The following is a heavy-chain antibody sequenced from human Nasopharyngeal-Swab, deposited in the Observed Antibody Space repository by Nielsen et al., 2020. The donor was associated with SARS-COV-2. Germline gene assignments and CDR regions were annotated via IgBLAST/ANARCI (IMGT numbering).Heavy chain of an antibody. CDR2: ISYDGSNK. CDR1: GFTFSSYA. Sequence: GESLKISCAASGFTFSSYAMLWVRQAPGKGLEWVAVISYDGSNKYYADSVKGRFTISRDNSKNTLYLQMNSLRAEDTAVYYCARVAGITMVRGVDYWGQGTLVTVSS. J-gene: IGHJ4*02. CDR3: ARVAGITMVRGVDY. D-gene: IGHD3-10*01. V-gene: IGHV3-30-3*01.